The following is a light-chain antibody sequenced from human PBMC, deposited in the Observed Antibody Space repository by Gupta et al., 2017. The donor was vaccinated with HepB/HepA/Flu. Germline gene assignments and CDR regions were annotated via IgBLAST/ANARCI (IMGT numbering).Light chain of an antibody. J-gene: IGKJ5*01. CDR2: DAS. CDR3: QQRDNCPIT. Sequence: EIVLTHSPVTLSLSPGERATLSCRASQSINSFLAWYQQTPGQAPRLLIYDASKRATGIPARFSGSGSGTEFTLTISSLEPEDFAVYYCQQRDNCPITFGQGTPLDIK. CDR1: QSINSF. V-gene: IGKV3-11*01.